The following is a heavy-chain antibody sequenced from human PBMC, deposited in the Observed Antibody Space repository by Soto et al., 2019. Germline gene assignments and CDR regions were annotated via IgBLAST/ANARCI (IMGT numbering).Heavy chain of an antibody. CDR2: IISSTI. V-gene: IGHV3-48*01. CDR3: AKEDVGGYYYSGL. Sequence: GGSLRLSCAASGFTFSSYSLNWVRQAPGKELEWVSYIISSTIYYADSVKGRFTISRDNAKNSLYLQMNSLRAEDTAVYYCAKEDVGGYYYSGLWGQGTLVTVSS. D-gene: IGHD1-26*01. J-gene: IGHJ4*02. CDR1: GFTFSSYS.